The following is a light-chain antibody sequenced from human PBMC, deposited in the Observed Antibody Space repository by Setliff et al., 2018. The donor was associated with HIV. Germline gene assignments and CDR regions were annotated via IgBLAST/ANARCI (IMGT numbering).Light chain of an antibody. V-gene: IGLV7-46*01. CDR1: TGAVTSGPY. CDR3: FLSYSGARRV. CDR2: DTS. J-gene: IGLJ3*02. Sequence: AVVTQEPSLTVSPGGTVTLTCGSSTGAVTSGPYPYWFQQKPGQAPRTLIYDTSNKHSWTPARFSGSLLGGKAALTLSGAQPEDEAAYYCFLSYSGARRVFGGGTKVTVL.